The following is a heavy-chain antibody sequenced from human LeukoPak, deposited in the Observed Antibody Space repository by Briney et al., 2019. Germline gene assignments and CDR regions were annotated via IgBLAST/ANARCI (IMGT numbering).Heavy chain of an antibody. CDR2: IYYSGST. J-gene: IGHJ4*02. D-gene: IGHD5-24*01. Sequence: SETLSLTCTVSGGSISSYYWSWIRQPPGKGLEWIGYIYYSGSTNYNPSLKSRVTISVDTSKNQFSLKLSSVTAADTAVYYCARVGRWLEFNFDYWGQGTLVGVSS. CDR3: ARVGRWLEFNFDY. V-gene: IGHV4-59*12. CDR1: GGSISSYY.